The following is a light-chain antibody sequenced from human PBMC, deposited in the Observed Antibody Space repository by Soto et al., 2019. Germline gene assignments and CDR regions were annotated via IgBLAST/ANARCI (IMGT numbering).Light chain of an antibody. V-gene: IGKV1-5*03. CDR3: QDYNSWT. Sequence: DIQMTQSPSTLSASAGDRVTITCRASQSISTWLSWYQQKPGKAPKVLIYKASNLQSGVSSRFSGSGSGTEFTLTISSLQPDDFATYYCQDYNSWTFGQGTKVDIK. CDR1: QSISTW. CDR2: KAS. J-gene: IGKJ1*01.